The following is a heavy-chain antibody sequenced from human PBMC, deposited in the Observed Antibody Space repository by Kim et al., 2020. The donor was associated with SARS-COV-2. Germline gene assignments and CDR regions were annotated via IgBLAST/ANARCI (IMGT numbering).Heavy chain of an antibody. CDR1: GGSISSYY. CDR3: ARHYCSSTSCYLDY. J-gene: IGHJ4*02. D-gene: IGHD2-2*01. Sequence: SETLSLTCTVSGGSISSYYWSWIRQPPGKGLEWIGYIYYSGSTNYNPSLKSRVTISVDTSKNQFSLKLSSVTAADTAVYYCARHYCSSTSCYLDYWGQGTLVTVSS. CDR2: IYYSGST. V-gene: IGHV4-59*01.